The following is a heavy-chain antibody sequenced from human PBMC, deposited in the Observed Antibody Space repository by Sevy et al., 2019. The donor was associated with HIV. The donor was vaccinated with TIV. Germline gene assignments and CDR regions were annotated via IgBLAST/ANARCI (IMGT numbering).Heavy chain of an antibody. CDR1: GFTFSNYA. Sequence: GGSLRLSCAASGFTFSNYAMSWVRQAPGKGLEWVSTISGSDGGTYYTDSVKGLFTISRDNSKNTLFLQMNSLRGEDTAVYYCAKGGHHLFPDVDYWGQGTLVTVSS. V-gene: IGHV3-23*01. CDR3: AKGGHHLFPDVDY. D-gene: IGHD3-16*01. CDR2: ISGSDGGT. J-gene: IGHJ4*02.